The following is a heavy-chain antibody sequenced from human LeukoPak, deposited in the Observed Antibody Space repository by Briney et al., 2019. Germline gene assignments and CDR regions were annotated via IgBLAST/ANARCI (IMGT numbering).Heavy chain of an antibody. CDR2: IWYDGSNK. CDR3: ARSVAGRGVIAATYYYYGMDV. J-gene: IGHJ6*02. D-gene: IGHD3-10*01. CDR1: GFTFSSYG. Sequence: GGSLRLSCAASGFTFSSYGMHWLRQAPGKGLEWVAVIWYDGSNKYYADSVKGRFTISRDNSKNTLNLQMNSLRAEDTAVYYCARSVAGRGVIAATYYYYGMDVWGQGTTVTVSS. V-gene: IGHV3-33*01.